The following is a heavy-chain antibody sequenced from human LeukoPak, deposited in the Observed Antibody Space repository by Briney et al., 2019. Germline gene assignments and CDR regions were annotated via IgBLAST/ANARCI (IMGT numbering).Heavy chain of an antibody. D-gene: IGHD3-3*01. CDR2: ISPSGGST. CDR3: AREDRGAIFGVVRRGGFDY. V-gene: IGHV1-46*01. J-gene: IGHJ4*02. CDR1: GYTFTSYY. Sequence: ASVKVSCKASGYTFTSYYMHWVRQAPGQGLEWMGIISPSGGSTSYAQKFRGRVTMTRDTSTSTVYMELSSLRSEDTAVYYCAREDRGAIFGVVRRGGFDYWGQGTLVTVSS.